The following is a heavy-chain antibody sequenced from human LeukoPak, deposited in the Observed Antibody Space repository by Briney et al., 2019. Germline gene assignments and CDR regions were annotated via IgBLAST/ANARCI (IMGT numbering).Heavy chain of an antibody. CDR1: GYTFTSYD. CDR3: ARVLYGGRKTMVRGVSLLGY. J-gene: IGHJ4*02. Sequence: ASVKVSCKASGYTFTSYDINWVRQATGQGLEWMGWMSPNSGNTGYAQKFQGRVTMTRNTSISTAYMELSSLRSEDTAVYYCARVLYGGRKTMVRGVSLLGYWGQGTLVTVSS. V-gene: IGHV1-8*01. CDR2: MSPNSGNT. D-gene: IGHD3-10*01.